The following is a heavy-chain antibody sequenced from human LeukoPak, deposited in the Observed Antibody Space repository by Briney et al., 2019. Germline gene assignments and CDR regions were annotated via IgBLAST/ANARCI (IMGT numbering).Heavy chain of an antibody. J-gene: IGHJ5*02. D-gene: IGHD2-2*01. CDR1: GYSFTKYW. CDR3: ARVYCSSTSCYFDQSNWFDP. Sequence: GESLKISCKGSGYSFTKYWIGWVRQMPGKGLEWMGIIYPGDSDTRYSPSFQGQVTISADKSISTAYLQWSSLKASDTAMYYCARVYCSSTSCYFDQSNWFDPWGQGTLVTVSS. CDR2: IYPGDSDT. V-gene: IGHV5-51*01.